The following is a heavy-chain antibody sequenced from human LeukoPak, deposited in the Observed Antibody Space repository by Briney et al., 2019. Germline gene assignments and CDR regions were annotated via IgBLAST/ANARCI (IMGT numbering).Heavy chain of an antibody. CDR3: ARDLLRFLGGGAFDI. CDR1: GFTFSSYS. V-gene: IGHV3-21*01. Sequence: GGSLRLSCAASGFTFSSYSMNRVRQAPGKGLEWVSSISSSSSYIYYADSVKGRFTISRDNAKNSLYLQMNSLRAEDTAVYYCARDLLRFLGGGAFDIWGQGTMVTVSS. D-gene: IGHD3-3*01. J-gene: IGHJ3*02. CDR2: ISSSSSYI.